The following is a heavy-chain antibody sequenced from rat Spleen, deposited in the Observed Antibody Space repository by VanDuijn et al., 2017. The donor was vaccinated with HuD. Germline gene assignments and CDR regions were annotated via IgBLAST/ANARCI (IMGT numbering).Heavy chain of an antibody. CDR2: IWAAGST. D-gene: IGHD1-1*01. CDR1: GFSLTNYY. J-gene: IGHJ2*01. V-gene: IGHV2-72*01. CDR3: ARQTQLQWPYYFDY. Sequence: QMQLKETGPGLVQPTQTLSIICTVSGFSLTNYYIQWVRQPPGKGLEWMGTIWAAGSTNYNSAVQSRLSISRDTSKSQVFLKMNSLQPEDTGTYYCARQTQLQWPYYFDYWGQGVMVTVSS.